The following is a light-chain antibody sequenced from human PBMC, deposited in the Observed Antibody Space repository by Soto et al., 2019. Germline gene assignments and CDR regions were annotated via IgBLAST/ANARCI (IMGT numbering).Light chain of an antibody. CDR1: RSNIGYNS. V-gene: IGLV1-51*01. CDR3: GTWDSSLSAVV. J-gene: IGLJ2*01. CDR2: DND. Sequence: QSVLTQPPSVSAAPGQRVTISCSGSRSNIGYNSVSWYQQFPGTAPKLLIYDNDKRPSGIPDRFSGSKSVTSVTLGIPGLXXXXXXXXXXGTWDSSLSAVVFGGGTKLTV.